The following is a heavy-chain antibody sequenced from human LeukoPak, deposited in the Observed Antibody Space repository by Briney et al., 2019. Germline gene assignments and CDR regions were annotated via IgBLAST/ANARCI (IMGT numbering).Heavy chain of an antibody. CDR2: TNHDGSNT. CDR3: ARDFTVGGMFDY. D-gene: IGHD4-17*01. Sequence: GGSLRVSCAASGFTFSSYWRPWVRQAPGKGLLWVSRTNHDGSNTNYADSVKGRFAIPRDNAKNTLHLQMNSLRAEDTAVYYCARDFTVGGMFDYWGQGILVTVSS. CDR1: GFTFSSYW. J-gene: IGHJ4*02. V-gene: IGHV3-74*01.